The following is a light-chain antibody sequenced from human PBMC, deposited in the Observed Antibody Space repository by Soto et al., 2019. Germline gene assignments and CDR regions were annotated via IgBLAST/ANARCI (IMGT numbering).Light chain of an antibody. J-gene: IGKJ3*01. CDR3: MQALLKPFT. Sequence: DIVMTQSPLSLPVTPGEPASISCRSSQSLLHSNGYNYLDWYLQKPGQSQQLLIYLGSNRASGVPYRLSGSGSGTDFTLKISRVEAEDVGFYYCMQALLKPFTFGPRTKVHIK. V-gene: IGKV2-28*01. CDR1: QSLLHSNGYNY. CDR2: LGS.